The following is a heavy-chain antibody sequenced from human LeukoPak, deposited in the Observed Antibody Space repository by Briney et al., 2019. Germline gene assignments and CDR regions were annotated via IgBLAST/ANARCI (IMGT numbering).Heavy chain of an antibody. CDR3: ARVGEQRLVRRDFQH. CDR2: INPNSGGT. V-gene: IGHV1-2*02. Sequence: ASVKVSCKASGYTFTGYYMHWVRQAPGQGLEWMGWINPNSGGTNYAQKFQGRVTMTRDTSISTAYMELSRLRSDDTAVYYCARVGEQRLVRRDFQHWGQGTLVTVSS. CDR1: GYTFTGYY. D-gene: IGHD6-13*01. J-gene: IGHJ1*01.